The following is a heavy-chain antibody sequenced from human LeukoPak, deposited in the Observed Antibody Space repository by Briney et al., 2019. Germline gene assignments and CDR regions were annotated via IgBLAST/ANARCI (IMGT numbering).Heavy chain of an antibody. J-gene: IGHJ4*02. V-gene: IGHV4-4*02. CDR2: IYHSGST. CDR1: GGSISSSNW. Sequence: SGTLSLTCAVSGGSISSSNWWSWVRQPPGQGLEWIGEIYHSGSTNYNPSLKSRVTISVDKSKNQFSLKLSSVTAADTAVYYCAREYNYDRTPTFDYWGQGTLVTVSS. D-gene: IGHD3-22*01. CDR3: AREYNYDRTPTFDY.